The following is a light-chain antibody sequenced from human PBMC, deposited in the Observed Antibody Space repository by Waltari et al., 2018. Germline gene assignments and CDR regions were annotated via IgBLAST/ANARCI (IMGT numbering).Light chain of an antibody. CDR3: QTGGHGTWV. CDR1: SGHSSHI. V-gene: IGLV4-69*01. J-gene: IGLJ3*02. Sequence: QLVLTQSPSASASLGASVKLTCTLDSGHSSHIIAWPQQKPEKGPRFLMKVNSDGSHTKGDEIPDRFSGSSSGPERDLTISSVQSEDEADYYCQTGGHGTWVFGGGTKLTVL. CDR2: VNSDGSH.